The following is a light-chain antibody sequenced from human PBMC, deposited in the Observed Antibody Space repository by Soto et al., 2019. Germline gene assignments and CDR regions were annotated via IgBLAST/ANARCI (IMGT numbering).Light chain of an antibody. J-gene: IGKJ1*01. CDR1: HSVSSN. CDR3: QQYCSSPLWT. V-gene: IGKV3-15*01. Sequence: EIVMTQSPATLSVSPGERATLSCRASHSVSSNLAWYQQKPGQAPRLLIYGASTRATGIPARFSGSGSGTDFTLTISRLELEDFAVYYCQQYCSSPLWTFGQGTKVDIK. CDR2: GAS.